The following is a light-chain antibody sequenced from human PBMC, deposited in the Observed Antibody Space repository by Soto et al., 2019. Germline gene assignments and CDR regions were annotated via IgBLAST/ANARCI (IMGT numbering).Light chain of an antibody. CDR2: EDT. CDR3: CSYAGSRTLFV. V-gene: IGLV2-23*01. CDR1: SSDVGGHTY. J-gene: IGLJ1*01. Sequence: QSALTQPASVSGSPGQSITISCTGTSSDVGGHTYISWYQQHPGKAPKVIIYEDTKRPSGVPNRFSATKSGNTASLTISGLEVGDEAYYYCCSYAGSRTLFVFGTGTKLTVL.